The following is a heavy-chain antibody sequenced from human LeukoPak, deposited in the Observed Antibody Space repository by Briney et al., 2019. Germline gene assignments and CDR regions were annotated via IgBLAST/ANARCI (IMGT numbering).Heavy chain of an antibody. J-gene: IGHJ4*02. Sequence: PGGSLRLSCAASGFTFSSYAMSWVRQAPGKGLEWVSAISGSGGNTYYADSVKGRFTISRDDSKNTLYLQMNSLRAEDTAVYYCAKLDHIRRDGYNLGYWGQGTLVTVSS. V-gene: IGHV3-23*01. CDR3: AKLDHIRRDGYNLGY. CDR1: GFTFSSYA. CDR2: ISGSGGNT. D-gene: IGHD5-24*01.